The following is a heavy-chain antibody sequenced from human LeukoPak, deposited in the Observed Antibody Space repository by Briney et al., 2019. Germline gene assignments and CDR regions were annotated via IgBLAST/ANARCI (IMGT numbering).Heavy chain of an antibody. V-gene: IGHV4-39*01. Sequence: SETLSLTCTVSGGSISISSYYWAWIRQPPGKGLEWAGSIYYSGSTYYHPSLKNRVTISVDTSNNQFSLKLSSVTAADTAVLYCARHGVHQNYDYWGQGTLVTVSS. CDR3: ARHGVHQNYDY. CDR2: IYYSGST. CDR1: GGSISISSYY. D-gene: IGHD1-1*01. J-gene: IGHJ4*02.